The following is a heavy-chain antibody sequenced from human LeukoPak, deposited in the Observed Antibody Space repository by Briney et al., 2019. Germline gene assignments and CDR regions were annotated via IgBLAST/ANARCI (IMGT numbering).Heavy chain of an antibody. CDR1: GFTFSSYG. CDR3: ARDPSYDSSGYFDY. D-gene: IGHD3-22*01. J-gene: IGHJ4*02. CDR2: IWYDGSNK. Sequence: PGGSLRLSCAASGFTFSSYGMHWVRQAPGTGLEWVAVIWYDGSNKYYADSVKGRFTISRDNSKNTLYLQMNSLRAEDTAVYYCARDPSYDSSGYFDYWGQGTLVTVSS. V-gene: IGHV3-33*01.